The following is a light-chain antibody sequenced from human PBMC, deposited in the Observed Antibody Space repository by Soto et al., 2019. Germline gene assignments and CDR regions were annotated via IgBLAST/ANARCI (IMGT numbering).Light chain of an antibody. Sequence: DIVMTQSPDSLAVSLGERANINCKSSQSVLYSSNNKNYLAWYQQRPGQPPNLLIYWASTRESGVPDLFSGSGAETDFSLTLCSQQAEDVAISCCWQYFSFPWTFGQETKVEI. CDR2: WAS. V-gene: IGKV4-1*01. J-gene: IGKJ1*01. CDR1: QSVLYSSNNKNY. CDR3: WQYFSFPWT.